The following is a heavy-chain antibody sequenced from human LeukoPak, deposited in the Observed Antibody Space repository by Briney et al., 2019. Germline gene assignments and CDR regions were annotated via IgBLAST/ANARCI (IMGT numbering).Heavy chain of an antibody. CDR3: ARGIQGVMALVDV. CDR2: IKEDGSER. J-gene: IGHJ6*02. V-gene: IGHV3-7*01. D-gene: IGHD3-10*01. CDR1: GFTFSNYW. Sequence: GGSLRLSCAASGFTFSNYWMDWVRQAPGKGLEWVANIKEDGSERYYVDSVKGRFTISRDNAKNSLYLQMNSLRAEDTAVYYCARGIQGVMALVDVWGQGTTVTVSS.